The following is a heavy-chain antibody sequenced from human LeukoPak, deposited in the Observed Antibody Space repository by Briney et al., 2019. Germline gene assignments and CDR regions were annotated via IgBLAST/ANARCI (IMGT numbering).Heavy chain of an antibody. CDR1: GFTFSSYG. D-gene: IGHD3-3*01. Sequence: GGSLRLSCAASGFTFSSYGMHWVRQAPGKGLEWVVVIWYDGSNEYYADSVRGRFTVSRDNSKNTLYLQMNSLRAEDTAVYYCARDRKAVTIFGVTNDAFDIWGQGTMHSVSS. CDR3: ARDRKAVTIFGVTNDAFDI. V-gene: IGHV3-33*01. CDR2: IWYDGSNE. J-gene: IGHJ3*02.